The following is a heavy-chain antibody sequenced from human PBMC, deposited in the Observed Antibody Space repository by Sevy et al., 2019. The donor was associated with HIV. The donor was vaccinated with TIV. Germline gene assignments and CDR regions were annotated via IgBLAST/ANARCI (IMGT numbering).Heavy chain of an antibody. CDR2: INGRGGSA. CDR3: ARPTPRIAPSSAAFFDY. Sequence: GGSLRLSCAASGFTFSSFAMSWVRHIPGKGLEWVSTINGRGGSAYYADSMKGRFTLSRDNSNNTVFLQMNRLRDEDTAVYYCARPTPRIAPSSAAFFDYWGQGTLVTVSS. V-gene: IGHV3-23*01. D-gene: IGHD1-26*01. CDR1: GFTFSSFA. J-gene: IGHJ4*02.